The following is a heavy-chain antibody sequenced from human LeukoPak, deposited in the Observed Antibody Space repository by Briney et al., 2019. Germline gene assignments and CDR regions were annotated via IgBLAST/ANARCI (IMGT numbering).Heavy chain of an antibody. J-gene: IGHJ4*02. CDR2: IYPDDSDT. CDR1: GYSFTNYW. Sequence: GESLKISCKSSGYSFTNYWIGWVRQMPGKGLEWMGIIYPDDSDTRYSPSFQGQVTISVDKSISTAYLQWSSLKASDTAMYYCARRSPAGTRTDYWGQGTLVTVSS. V-gene: IGHV5-51*01. CDR3: ARRSPAGTRTDY. D-gene: IGHD2-2*01.